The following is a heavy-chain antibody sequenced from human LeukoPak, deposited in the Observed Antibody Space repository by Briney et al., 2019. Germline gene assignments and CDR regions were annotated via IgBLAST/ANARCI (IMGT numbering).Heavy chain of an antibody. CDR1: GYTFTSYD. V-gene: IGHV1-8*03. CDR2: MNPNSGNT. Sequence: ASVKVSCTASGYTFTSYDINWVRQATGQGLEWMGWMNPNSGNTGYAQKFQGRVTITRNTSISTAYMELSSLRSEDTAVYYCARGKWELDYPNWFDPWGQGTLVTVSS. D-gene: IGHD1-26*01. CDR3: ARGKWELDYPNWFDP. J-gene: IGHJ5*02.